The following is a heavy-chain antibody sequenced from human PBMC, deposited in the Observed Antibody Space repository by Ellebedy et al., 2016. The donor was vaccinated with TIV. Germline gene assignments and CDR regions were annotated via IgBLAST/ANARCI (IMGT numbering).Heavy chain of an antibody. D-gene: IGHD2-8*01. J-gene: IGHJ6*02. Sequence: PGGSLRLSCAASGFRFSSYGMHWVRQAPGKGLEWVAFVRYDGSIEKYADSVKGRFTISRDNSKNTLYLQMNTLRLDDTAVYYCAKEGNGDVWGQGTTVTVSS. CDR1: GFRFSSYG. V-gene: IGHV3-30*02. CDR3: AKEGNGDV. CDR2: VRYDGSIE.